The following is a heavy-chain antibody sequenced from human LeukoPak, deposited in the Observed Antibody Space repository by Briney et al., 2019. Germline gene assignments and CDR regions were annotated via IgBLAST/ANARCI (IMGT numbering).Heavy chain of an antibody. V-gene: IGHV4-38-2*02. CDR2: LYDSGSS. Sequence: SETLSLTCSVSGYSISRAYSWGWVRQPPGKGLEWIGSLYDSGSSYYNPSLKSRVTLSVDTSKNELSLQLNSVTAADTAVYFCARGVGYDDTLGSYYGFFDHWGQGTLVAVSS. CDR3: ARGVGYDDTLGSYYGFFDH. J-gene: IGHJ4*02. D-gene: IGHD3-22*01. CDR1: GYSISRAYS.